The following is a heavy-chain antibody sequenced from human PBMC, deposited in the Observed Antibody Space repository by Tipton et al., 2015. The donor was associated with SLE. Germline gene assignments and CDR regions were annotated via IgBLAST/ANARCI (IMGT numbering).Heavy chain of an antibody. Sequence: TLSLTCTVSGGSISSSNYYWGWIRQPPGKGLEWIASIFHSGSTYFNPSLKSRVTISVDTSKNQFSLDLSSVSAADTAVYYCARVVAAVDYYYYYMDVWGKGTTVTVSS. CDR2: IFHSGST. CDR3: ARVVAAVDYYYYYMDV. CDR1: GGSISSSNYY. D-gene: IGHD6-13*01. V-gene: IGHV4-39*07. J-gene: IGHJ6*03.